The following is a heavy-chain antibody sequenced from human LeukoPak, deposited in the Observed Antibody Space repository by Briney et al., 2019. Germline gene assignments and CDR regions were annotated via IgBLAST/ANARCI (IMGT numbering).Heavy chain of an antibody. Sequence: GGSLRLSCSASGLTFRSYTMHWVRQAPGKGLEYVSSIGGGGDSTYYAESVKGRFTISRDNAKNTLFLQMSSRKPEDTAVYYCVNDRSGTYSFDYWGQGTLVTVSS. V-gene: IGHV3-64D*06. CDR1: GLTFRSYT. CDR3: VNDRSGTYSFDY. J-gene: IGHJ4*02. D-gene: IGHD1-26*01. CDR2: IGGGGDST.